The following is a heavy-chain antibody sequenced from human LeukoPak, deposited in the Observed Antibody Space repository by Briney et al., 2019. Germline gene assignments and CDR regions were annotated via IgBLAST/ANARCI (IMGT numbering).Heavy chain of an antibody. Sequence: SETLSLTCTVSGGSISSSRDYWAWIRQPPGKGLEWIANIYYSGSTYYSPSLKSRVTMSVDTSKNQFSLKVSSVTAADTAVYYCARVFDSGSQAYFYYMDVWGKGTTVTIFS. J-gene: IGHJ6*03. V-gene: IGHV4-39*07. CDR2: IYYSGST. CDR3: ARVFDSGSQAYFYYMDV. CDR1: GGSISSSRDY. D-gene: IGHD3-10*01.